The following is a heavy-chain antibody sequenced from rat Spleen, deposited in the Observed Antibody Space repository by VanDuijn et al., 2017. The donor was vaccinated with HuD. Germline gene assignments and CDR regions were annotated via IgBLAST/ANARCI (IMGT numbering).Heavy chain of an antibody. CDR2: ITTGGGTS. CDR3: TRGYVMDA. Sequence: EVQLVESGGGLVQPGRSLKLSCAASGFTFSNYYMAWVRQAPTKGLEWVAYITTGGGTSFYRDSVKGRFTISRDNAKNSLYLQMDSLRSEDTAIYYCTRGYVMDAWGQGASVTVSS. J-gene: IGHJ4*01. CDR1: GFTFSNYY. V-gene: IGHV5-27*01.